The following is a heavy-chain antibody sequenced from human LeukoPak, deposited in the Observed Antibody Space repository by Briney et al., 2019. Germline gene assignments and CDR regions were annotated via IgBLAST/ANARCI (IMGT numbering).Heavy chain of an antibody. CDR2: INNDGSST. J-gene: IGHJ4*02. Sequence: GGSLRLSCAASGFTFSNYWMHWVRQGPGKGRVWVSRINNDGSSTSYADSVKGLFTISRDNAKYTMYLQINSLRAEDTAAYYCAKDAATPPDYWGRGTLVTVSS. D-gene: IGHD4-23*01. V-gene: IGHV3-74*01. CDR1: GFTFSNYW. CDR3: AKDAATPPDY.